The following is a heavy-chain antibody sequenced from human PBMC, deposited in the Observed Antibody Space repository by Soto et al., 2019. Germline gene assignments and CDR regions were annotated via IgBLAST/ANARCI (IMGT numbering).Heavy chain of an antibody. CDR1: GYTFTSYG. CDR3: ASDRGVYCISTSCYARNFQH. CDR2: ISAYNGNT. J-gene: IGHJ1*01. Sequence: QVQLVQSGAEVKKPGASVKVSCKASGYTFTSYGIIWVRQAPGQGLEWMGWISAYNGNTNYAQKLQGRVTMTTDTTTSTVYMELRSLRSGDTVVYYCASDRGVYCISTSCYARNFQHWGQGTLGTVYS. D-gene: IGHD2-2*01. V-gene: IGHV1-18*01.